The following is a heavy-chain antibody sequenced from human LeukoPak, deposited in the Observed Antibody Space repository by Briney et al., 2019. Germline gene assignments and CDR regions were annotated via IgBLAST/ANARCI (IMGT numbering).Heavy chain of an antibody. D-gene: IGHD3-9*01. Sequence: ASVKVSCKASGYTFTSYGISWVRQAPGQGLEWMGWISAYNGNTNYAQKLQGRVTMTTDTSTSTAYMELRSLRSGDTAVYYCARDHGLRYFDWLLVDAFDIWGQGTMVTVSS. V-gene: IGHV1-18*01. J-gene: IGHJ3*02. CDR3: ARDHGLRYFDWLLVDAFDI. CDR2: ISAYNGNT. CDR1: GYTFTSYG.